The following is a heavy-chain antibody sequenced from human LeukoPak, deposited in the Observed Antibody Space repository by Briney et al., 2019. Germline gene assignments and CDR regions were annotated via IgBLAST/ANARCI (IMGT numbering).Heavy chain of an antibody. V-gene: IGHV3-23*01. J-gene: IGHJ5*02. D-gene: IGHD2-2*03. Sequence: GGSLRLSCAASGFTFSRYAVTWVRQAPGKGLEWVSGISGSGRTTYYADSVKGRFTLSRDNSKNTLYLQMNSLRVEDTAVYYCAITLGVLEWIAWGQGTLVTVSS. CDR3: AITLGVLEWIA. CDR1: GFTFSRYA. CDR2: ISGSGRTT.